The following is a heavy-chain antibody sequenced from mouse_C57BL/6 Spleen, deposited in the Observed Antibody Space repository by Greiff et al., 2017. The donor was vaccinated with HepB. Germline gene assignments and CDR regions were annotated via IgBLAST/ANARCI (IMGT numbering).Heavy chain of an antibody. D-gene: IGHD1-1*01. CDR3: AREGITTVVATLDYAMDY. CDR1: GYTFTSYW. Sequence: QVQLQQPGAELVRPGSSVKLSCKASGYTFTSYWMDWVKQRPGQGLEWIGNIYPSDSETHYNQKFKDKATLTVDKSSSTAYMQLSSLTSEDSAVYYCAREGITTVVATLDYAMDYWGQGTSVTVSS. V-gene: IGHV1-61*01. J-gene: IGHJ4*01. CDR2: IYPSDSET.